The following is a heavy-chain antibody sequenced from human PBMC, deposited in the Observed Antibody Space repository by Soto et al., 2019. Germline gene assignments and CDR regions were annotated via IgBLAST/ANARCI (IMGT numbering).Heavy chain of an antibody. J-gene: IGHJ4*02. V-gene: IGHV4-4*07. CDR1: GGSIISYY. CDR3: ARDYYGSGSRFDY. CDR2: IYTNGDT. Sequence: SETLSLTCTVFGGSIISYYWSWIRQPAGKGLEWIGRIYTNGDTNYNPSLKSRVTMSVDTSKNQFSLNLSSVTAADTAVYYCARDYYGSGSRFDYWGQGTQVTVSS. D-gene: IGHD3-10*01.